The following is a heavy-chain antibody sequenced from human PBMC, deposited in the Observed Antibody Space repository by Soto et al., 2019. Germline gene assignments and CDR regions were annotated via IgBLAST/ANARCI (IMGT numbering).Heavy chain of an antibody. CDR1: GYNFTRHG. D-gene: IGHD3-22*01. V-gene: IGHV1-3*01. J-gene: IGHJ3*01. CDR3: ARDNTEKYHSSGSVNVGDVFDL. CDR2: INAGNGNT. Sequence: QVQLVQSGAEVKKPAASVKVSCQTSGYNFTRHGIQWVRQAPGQSLEWPGRINAGNGNTKYSQIPQGRCTFTRDTASITAYMERSRLVSREKAMYSCARDNTEKYHSSGSVNVGDVFDLWGQGTMGTVST.